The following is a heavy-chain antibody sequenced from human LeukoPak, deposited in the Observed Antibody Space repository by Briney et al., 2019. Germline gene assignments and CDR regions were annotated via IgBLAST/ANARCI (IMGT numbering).Heavy chain of an antibody. J-gene: IGHJ6*02. V-gene: IGHV4-30-2*01. CDR3: ASQSYSGYDIYYYGMDV. D-gene: IGHD5-12*01. Sequence: SQTLSLTCAVSGGSISSGGYSWSWIRQPPGKGLEWIGYIYHSGSTYYNPSLKSRVTISVDRSKNQFSLKLSSVTAAGTAVYYCASQSYSGYDIYYYGMDVWGQGTTVTVSS. CDR1: GGSISSGGYS. CDR2: IYHSGST.